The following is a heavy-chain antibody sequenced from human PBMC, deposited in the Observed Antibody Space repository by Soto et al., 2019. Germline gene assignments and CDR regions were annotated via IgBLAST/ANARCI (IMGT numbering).Heavy chain of an antibody. J-gene: IGHJ6*02. CDR3: ARFKVTASYYYYGMDV. CDR2: IYSGGST. V-gene: IGHV3-66*01. Sequence: EVQLVESGGGLVQPGGSLRLSCAASGFTVSSNYMSWVRQAPGKGLEWVSVIYSGGSTYYADSVKGRFTISRDNSKNTLYLHMNSLRAEDTAVYYCARFKVTASYYYYGMDVWGQGTTVTVSS. D-gene: IGHD2-21*02. CDR1: GFTVSSNY.